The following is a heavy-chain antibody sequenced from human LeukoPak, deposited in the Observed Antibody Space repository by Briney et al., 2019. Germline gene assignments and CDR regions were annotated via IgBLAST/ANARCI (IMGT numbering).Heavy chain of an antibody. CDR1: GFTFSNYG. D-gene: IGHD3-10*01. V-gene: IGHV3-23*01. J-gene: IGHJ4*02. CDR3: AKDSRRFGELLPSDY. CDR2: IDNTGDT. Sequence: PGGSLRLSCAASGFTFSNYGMNWVRQAPGKGLEWISAIDNTGDTYYADSLKGRLTISRDNSKNTLYLQMNSLRVEDTAVYYCAKDSRRFGELLPSDYWGQGTLVTVSS.